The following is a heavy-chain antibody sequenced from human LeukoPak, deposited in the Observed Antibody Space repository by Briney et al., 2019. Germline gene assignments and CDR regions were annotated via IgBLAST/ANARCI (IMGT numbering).Heavy chain of an antibody. V-gene: IGHV1-46*01. J-gene: IGHJ6*02. CDR2: INPSGGST. CDR3: ARLALWFGELLEMDV. CDR1: GYTFTSYY. Sequence: ASVKVSCKASGYTFTSYYMHWVRQAPGQGLEWMGIINPSGGSTSYAQKFQGRATMTRDTSTSTVYMELSSLRSEDTAVYYCARLALWFGELLEMDVWGQGTTVTVSS. D-gene: IGHD3-10*01.